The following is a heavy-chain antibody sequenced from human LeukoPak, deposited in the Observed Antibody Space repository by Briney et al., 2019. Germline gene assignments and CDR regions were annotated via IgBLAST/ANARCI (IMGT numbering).Heavy chain of an antibody. V-gene: IGHV3-48*04. CDR1: GFTFSSYS. CDR2: ISSSSSTI. D-gene: IGHD3-10*01. Sequence: PGGSLRLSCAASGFTFSSYSMNWVRQAPGKGLEWVSYISSSSSTIYYADSVKGRFTISRDNAKNSLYLQMNSLRAEDTAVYYCAREAMWFGELLYYFDYWGQGTLVTVSS. CDR3: AREAMWFGELLYYFDY. J-gene: IGHJ4*02.